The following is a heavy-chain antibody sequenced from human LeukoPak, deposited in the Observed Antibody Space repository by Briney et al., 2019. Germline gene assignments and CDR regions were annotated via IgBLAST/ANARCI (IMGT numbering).Heavy chain of an antibody. V-gene: IGHV4-39*01. CDR3: ARGDSSSWSLFDY. Sequence: PSETLSLTCTVSGGSISSGYHYWGWIRQPPGKGLEWIGSIYESGRTHYNPSLRSRITISVATSKNQFSLELSSVTAADTAVYYCARGDSSSWSLFDYWGQGTLVTVSS. CDR1: GGSISSGYHY. J-gene: IGHJ4*02. D-gene: IGHD6-13*01. CDR2: IYESGRT.